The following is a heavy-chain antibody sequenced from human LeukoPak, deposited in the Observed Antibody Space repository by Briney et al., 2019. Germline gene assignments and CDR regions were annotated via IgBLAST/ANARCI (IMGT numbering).Heavy chain of an antibody. Sequence: PSETLSLTCTVSGGSISTYYWSWIRQPPGKGLEWIGNIDYSGSTNYNPSLKSRVTISVDTSKNQFSLKLSSVTAADTAVYYCARGKTYYDISKDAFDIWGQGTMVTVSS. CDR2: IDYSGST. J-gene: IGHJ3*02. CDR3: ARGKTYYDISKDAFDI. V-gene: IGHV4-59*01. CDR1: GGSISTYY. D-gene: IGHD3-22*01.